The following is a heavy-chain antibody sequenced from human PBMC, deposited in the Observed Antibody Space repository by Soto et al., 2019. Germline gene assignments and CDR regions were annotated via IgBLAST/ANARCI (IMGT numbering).Heavy chain of an antibody. CDR1: GYTFSDYY. J-gene: IGHJ4*02. CDR3: ASHYDMWSGYLSPVDY. D-gene: IGHD3-3*01. CDR2: IDTSGTKI. Sequence: ESGGDLVKPGGSLRLSCAASGYTFSDYYMSWIRQAPGKGLEWISYIDTSGTKIYYADSVKGRFTITRDNAKNSLYLEMNSLIDEDTAVYYCASHYDMWSGYLSPVDYWGQGTLVTVSS. V-gene: IGHV3-11*01.